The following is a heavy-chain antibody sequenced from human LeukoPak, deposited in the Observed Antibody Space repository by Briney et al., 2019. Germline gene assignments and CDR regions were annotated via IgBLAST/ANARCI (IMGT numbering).Heavy chain of an antibody. CDR2: ISAYNGNT. CDR1: GYTFTSYG. D-gene: IGHD3-22*01. V-gene: IGHV1-18*01. CDR3: ARGLSSTYYYDSSGYLWWTSIYYYYYMDV. Sequence: ASVKVSCKASGYTFTSYGISWVRQAPGQGLEWMGWISAYNGNTNYAQKLQGRVTMTTDTSTSTAYMELRSLRSDDTAVYYCARGLSSTYYYDSSGYLWWTSIYYYYYMDVWGKGTTVTISS. J-gene: IGHJ6*03.